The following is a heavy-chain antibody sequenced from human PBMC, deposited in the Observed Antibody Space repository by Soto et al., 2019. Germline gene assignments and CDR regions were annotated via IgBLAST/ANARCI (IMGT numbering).Heavy chain of an antibody. V-gene: IGHV4-31*11. CDR3: AEGATPHYYDGMDV. J-gene: IGHJ6*02. CDR2: IYYSGST. Sequence: SEALSLTWAFSCGSISSGGYYWSLIRQDPGKGLEWIGYIYYSGSTYYNPSLKSRVTISVDTSKNQFSLKLSSVTAADTAVYYYAEGATPHYYDGMDVWGQGTTVTVSS. D-gene: IGHD1-26*01. CDR1: CGSISSGGYY.